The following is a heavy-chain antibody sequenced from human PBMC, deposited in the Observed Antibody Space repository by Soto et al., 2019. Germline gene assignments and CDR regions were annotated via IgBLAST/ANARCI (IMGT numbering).Heavy chain of an antibody. CDR3: ARDSHCSGGSCYSTSPKYYFDY. Sequence: PGGSLRLSCAASGFTVSSNYMSWVRQAPGKGLEWVSVIYSGGSTYYADSVKGRFTISRDNSKNTLYLQMNSLRAEDTAVYYCARDSHCSGGSCYSTSPKYYFDYWGQGTLVTVSS. V-gene: IGHV3-66*01. D-gene: IGHD2-15*01. CDR2: IYSGGST. J-gene: IGHJ4*02. CDR1: GFTVSSNY.